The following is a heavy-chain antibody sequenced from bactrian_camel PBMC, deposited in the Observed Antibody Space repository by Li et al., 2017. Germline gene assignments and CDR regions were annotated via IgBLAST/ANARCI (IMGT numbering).Heavy chain of an antibody. Sequence: VQLVESGGGLVQPGGSLRLSCVVSGFTFGSYDMSWVRQAPGKGLEWVSCITAGGGSTYYADSVKGRFTISRDNAKNTLYLQVNSLKSEDTGLYYCVASRGSNWGQGTQVTFS. D-gene: IGHD1*01. CDR3: VASRGSN. V-gene: IGHV3S40*01. CDR1: GFTFGSYD. J-gene: IGHJ4*01. CDR2: ITAGGGST.